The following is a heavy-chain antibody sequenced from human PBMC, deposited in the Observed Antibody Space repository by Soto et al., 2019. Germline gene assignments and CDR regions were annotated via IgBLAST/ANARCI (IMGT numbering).Heavy chain of an antibody. CDR3: AREEVVVVAAGVDY. Sequence: QVQLVESGGGVVQPGRSLRLSCAASGFTFSSYAMHWVRQAPGKGLEWVAVISYDGSNKYYADSVKGRFTISRDNSKNTLYLQMNSPRAEDTAVYYCAREEVVVVAAGVDYWGQGTLVTVSS. J-gene: IGHJ4*02. CDR2: ISYDGSNK. V-gene: IGHV3-30-3*01. D-gene: IGHD2-15*01. CDR1: GFTFSSYA.